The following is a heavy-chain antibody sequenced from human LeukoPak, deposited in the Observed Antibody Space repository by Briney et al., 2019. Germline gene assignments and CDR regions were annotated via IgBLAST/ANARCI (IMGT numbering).Heavy chain of an antibody. D-gene: IGHD6-25*01. CDR2: INHSGST. Sequence: SETLSLTCAVYGGSFSGYYWSWIRQPPGKGLEWIGEINHSGSTNYNPSLKSRVTISVDTSKNQFSLELISVTAADTAVYYCARRSPPSGPNGFDPWGQGTLVTVSS. CDR1: GGSFSGYY. CDR3: ARRSPPSGPNGFDP. J-gene: IGHJ5*02. V-gene: IGHV4-34*01.